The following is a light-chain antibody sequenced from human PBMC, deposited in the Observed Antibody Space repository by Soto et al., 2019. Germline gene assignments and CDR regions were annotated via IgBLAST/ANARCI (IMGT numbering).Light chain of an antibody. V-gene: IGKV3-20*01. CDR2: GAS. CDR3: QQYGSSPLT. J-gene: IGKJ4*01. Sequence: EIVLTQSPGTLSLSPWERATLSCRASQSVSSSYLAWYQQKPGQAPRLLIYGASSRATGIPDRFSGSGSGTDFTLTISRLEPEDFAVYYCQQYGSSPLTFGGATKV. CDR1: QSVSSSY.